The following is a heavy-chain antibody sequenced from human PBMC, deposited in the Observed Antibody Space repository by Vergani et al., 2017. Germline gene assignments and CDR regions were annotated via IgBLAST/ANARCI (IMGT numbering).Heavy chain of an antibody. J-gene: IGHJ6*03. V-gene: IGHV4-59*01. CDR3: AGVPPGLHSRREGYYYYYMDV. CDR2: IYYSGST. CDR1: GGSISSYY. Sequence: QVQLQESGPGLVKPSETLSLTCTVSGGSISSYYWSWIRQPPGKGLEWIGYIYYSGSTHYNPSLKSRVTISVDTSKNQFSLKLSSVTAADTAVYYCAGVPPGLHSRREGYYYYYMDVWGKGTTVTVSS. D-gene: IGHD4-11*01.